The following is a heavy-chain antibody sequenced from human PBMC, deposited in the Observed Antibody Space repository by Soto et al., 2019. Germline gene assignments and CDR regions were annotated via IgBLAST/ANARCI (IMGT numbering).Heavy chain of an antibody. J-gene: IGHJ6*02. CDR2: ISYDGSNK. Sequence: QVQLVESGGGVVQPGRSLRLSCAASGFTFSSYAMHWVRQAPGKGLEWVAVISYDGSNKYYADSVKGRFTISRDNSNNTLYLQMNSLRAEDTAVYYCARAIVVVVNWGMDVWGQGTTVTVSS. D-gene: IGHD2-21*01. CDR1: GFTFSSYA. V-gene: IGHV3-30-3*01. CDR3: ARAIVVVVNWGMDV.